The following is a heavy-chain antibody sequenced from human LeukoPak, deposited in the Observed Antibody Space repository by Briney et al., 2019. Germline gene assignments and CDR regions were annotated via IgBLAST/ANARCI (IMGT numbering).Heavy chain of an antibody. CDR1: GGSISSYY. V-gene: IGHV4-59*08. D-gene: IGHD3-22*01. Sequence: SETLSLTCTVSGGSISSYYWSWIRQPPRKGLEWIGYIYYSGSTNYNPSLKSRVTISVDTSKNQFSLELSSVTAADTAVYYCARQGYDSSGQLANWYFDLWGRGTLVTVSS. CDR2: IYYSGST. J-gene: IGHJ2*01. CDR3: ARQGYDSSGQLANWYFDL.